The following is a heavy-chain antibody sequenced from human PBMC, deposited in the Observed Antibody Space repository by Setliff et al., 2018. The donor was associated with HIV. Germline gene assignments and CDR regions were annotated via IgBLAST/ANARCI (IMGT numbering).Heavy chain of an antibody. J-gene: IGHJ4*02. V-gene: IGHV4-4*09. Sequence: PSETLSLTCFVSGVSISGHFWGWIGQPPGKGLEWIGYIYTSGTTEYNPSLDSRVTISVDTSRDQFSLNLRSVTAADTALYFCARLIHTGLLYFDYWGLGMLVTVSS. D-gene: IGHD2-8*02. CDR1: GVSISGHF. CDR2: IYTSGTT. CDR3: ARLIHTGLLYFDY.